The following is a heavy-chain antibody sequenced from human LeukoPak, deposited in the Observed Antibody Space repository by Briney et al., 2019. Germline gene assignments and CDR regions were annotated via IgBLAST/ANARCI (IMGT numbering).Heavy chain of an antibody. D-gene: IGHD3-3*01. CDR3: ARGGWRFLEWRQRFDP. V-gene: IGHV4-39*07. Sequence: SETLSLTCTVSGGSISSSSYYWGWIRQPPGKGLEWIGSIYYSGSTYYNPSLKSRVTISVDTSKNQFSLKLSSVTAADTAVYYCARGGWRFLEWRQRFDPWGQGTLVTVSA. CDR2: IYYSGST. J-gene: IGHJ5*02. CDR1: GGSISSSSYY.